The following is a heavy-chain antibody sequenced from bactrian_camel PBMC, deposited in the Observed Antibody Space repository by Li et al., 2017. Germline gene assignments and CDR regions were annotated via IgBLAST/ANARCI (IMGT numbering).Heavy chain of an antibody. J-gene: IGHJ4*01. CDR1: GDTYSSDYC. CDR2: IWVSVGST. CDR3: AADFLQYCSGGRLAY. V-gene: IGHV3-3*01. D-gene: IGHD2*01. Sequence: HVQLVESGGGSVQPGGSLRLSCFRSGDTYSSDYCMAWFRQVPGKEREAVAGIWVSVGSTYYSDSVKGRFTISKDTAKNTLYLQMNSLKPEDTAVYYCAADFLQYCSGGRLAYWGQGTQVTVS.